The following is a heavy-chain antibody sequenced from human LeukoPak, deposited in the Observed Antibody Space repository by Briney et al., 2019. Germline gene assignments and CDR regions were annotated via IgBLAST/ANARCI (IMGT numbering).Heavy chain of an antibody. CDR3: ARGHDSNGYFAWRSWFDP. D-gene: IGHD3-22*01. CDR1: GYTFTSYY. Sequence: ASVKVSCKASGYTFTSYYMHWVRQAPGQGLEWMGIINPSGGSTSYAQKFQGRVTMTRDMSTSTVYMELSSLRSEDTAVYYCARGHDSNGYFAWRSWFDPWGQGTLVTVSS. V-gene: IGHV1-46*01. J-gene: IGHJ5*02. CDR2: INPSGGST.